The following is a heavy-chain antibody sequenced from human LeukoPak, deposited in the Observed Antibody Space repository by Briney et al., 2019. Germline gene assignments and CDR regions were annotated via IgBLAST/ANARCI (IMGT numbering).Heavy chain of an antibody. D-gene: IGHD6-13*01. J-gene: IGHJ4*02. CDR3: ARVSSSSYIDY. V-gene: IGHV4-59*01. CDR1: GGSISSYY. Sequence: SETLSLTCTVSGGSISSYYWSWIRQPPGKGLEWIEYIYYSGSTNYNPSLKSRVTISVDTSKNQFSLKLSSVTAADTAVYYCARVSSSSYIDYWGQGTLVTVSS. CDR2: IYYSGST.